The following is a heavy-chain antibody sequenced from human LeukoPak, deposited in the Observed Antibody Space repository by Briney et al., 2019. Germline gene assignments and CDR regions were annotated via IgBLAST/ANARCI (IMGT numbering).Heavy chain of an antibody. Sequence: GGSLRLSCAASGFTFSGPAMHWVRQASGKGLEWVGRIRSKANSYATAYAASVKGRFTISRDDSKNTACLQMNSLKTEDTAVYYCMSMGGVGFDYWGQGTLVTVSS. J-gene: IGHJ4*02. CDR3: MSMGGVGFDY. CDR1: GFTFSGPA. V-gene: IGHV3-73*01. D-gene: IGHD4/OR15-4a*01. CDR2: IRSKANSYAT.